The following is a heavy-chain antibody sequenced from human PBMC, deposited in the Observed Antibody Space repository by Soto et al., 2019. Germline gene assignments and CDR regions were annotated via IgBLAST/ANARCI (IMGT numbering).Heavy chain of an antibody. J-gene: IGHJ6*03. Sequence: HPGGSLRLSCAASGFTFSTYAMSWVRQAPGKGLEWVSSISGSGGSTYYADSVKGRFTISRDNSKNTLSLQMNSLRAEDTAVYYCAACHVYYYYYMDVWGKVTTVTVSS. CDR3: AACHVYYYYYMDV. CDR2: ISGSGGST. V-gene: IGHV3-23*01. CDR1: GFTFSTYA.